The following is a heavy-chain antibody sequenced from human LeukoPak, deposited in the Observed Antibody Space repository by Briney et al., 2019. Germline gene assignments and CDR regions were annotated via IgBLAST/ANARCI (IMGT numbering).Heavy chain of an antibody. V-gene: IGHV4-34*01. J-gene: IGHJ4*02. Sequence: SETLSLTCAVYGGSFSGYYWSWIRQPPGKGLEWIGEINHSGSTNYNPSLKSRVTISVDTSKSQFSLKLSSVTAADTAVYYCASRDVLTGLHDYWGQGTLVAVSS. CDR1: GGSFSGYY. D-gene: IGHD3-9*01. CDR2: INHSGST. CDR3: ASRDVLTGLHDY.